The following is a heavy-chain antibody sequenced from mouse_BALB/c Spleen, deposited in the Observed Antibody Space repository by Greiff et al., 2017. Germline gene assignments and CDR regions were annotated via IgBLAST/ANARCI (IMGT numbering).Heavy chain of an antibody. CDR3: ARREDYGYGYFDY. Sequence: DVHLVESGGGLVKPGGSLKLSCAASGFAFSSYDMSWVRQTPEKRLEWVAYISSGGGSTYYPDTVKGRFTISRDNAKNTLYLQMSSLKSEDTAMYYCARREDYGYGYFDYWGQGTTLTVSS. CDR1: GFAFSSYD. V-gene: IGHV5-12-1*01. CDR2: ISSGGGST. J-gene: IGHJ2*01. D-gene: IGHD1-2*01.